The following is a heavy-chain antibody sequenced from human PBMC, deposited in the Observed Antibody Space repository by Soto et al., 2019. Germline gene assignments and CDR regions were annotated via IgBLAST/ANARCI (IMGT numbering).Heavy chain of an antibody. CDR3: GRQGSTGYIDY. D-gene: IGHD3-10*01. CDR2: ITHVGST. Sequence: WTWIRQPPGKGLEWIGEITHVGSTNYNPSLKSRVTISVDTSKNQFSLSLTVTAADTAVYFCGRQGSTGYIDYWGQGTRVTVSS. V-gene: IGHV4-34*01. J-gene: IGHJ4*02.